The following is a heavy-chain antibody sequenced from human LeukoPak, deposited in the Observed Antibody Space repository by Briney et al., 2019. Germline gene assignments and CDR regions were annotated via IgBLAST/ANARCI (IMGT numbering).Heavy chain of an antibody. CDR2: ISSSGSTI. J-gene: IGHJ4*02. CDR1: GFTFSSYG. Sequence: GGTLRLSCAASGFTFSSYGMSWIRQAPGKGLEWVLYISSSGSTIYYADSVKGRFTISRDNAKNSLYLQMNSLRAEDTAVYYCARGWGATPPDHWGQGTLVTVSS. CDR3: ARGWGATPPDH. D-gene: IGHD1-26*01. V-gene: IGHV3-11*01.